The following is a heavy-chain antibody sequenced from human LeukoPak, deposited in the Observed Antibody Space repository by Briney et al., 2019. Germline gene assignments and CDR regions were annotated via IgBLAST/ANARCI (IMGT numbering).Heavy chain of an antibody. CDR2: ISYDGSNK. CDR3: ARDDPGSLAFDY. V-gene: IGHV3-30*04. Sequence: PGRSLRLSCAASGFTFSSYAMHWVRQAPGKGLEWVAVISYDGSNKYYADSVKGRSTISRDNSKNTLYLQMNSLRAEDTAVYYCARDDPGSLAFDYWGQGTLVTVSS. D-gene: IGHD3-10*01. J-gene: IGHJ4*02. CDR1: GFTFSSYA.